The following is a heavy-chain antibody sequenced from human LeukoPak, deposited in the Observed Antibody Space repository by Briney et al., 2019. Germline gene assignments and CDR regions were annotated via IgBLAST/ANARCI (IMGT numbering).Heavy chain of an antibody. Sequence: SETLSLTCTVSGGSISSGDHYWSWIRQPPGKGLEWIGEINHSGSTNYNPSLKSRVTISVDTSKNQFSLKLSSVTAADTAVYYCAGVAVASMGHFDSWGQGTVVAVSS. V-gene: IGHV4-39*07. CDR2: INHSGST. CDR3: AGVAVASMGHFDS. J-gene: IGHJ4*02. CDR1: GGSISSGDHY. D-gene: IGHD6-19*01.